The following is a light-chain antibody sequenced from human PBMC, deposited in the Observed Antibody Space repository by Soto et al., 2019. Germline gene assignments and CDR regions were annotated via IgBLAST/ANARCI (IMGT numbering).Light chain of an antibody. CDR3: QQSYSTTWT. CDR2: AAS. CDR1: QTISTF. V-gene: IGKV1-39*01. J-gene: IGKJ1*01. Sequence: DIQMTQSPSSLSASVGDRITITCRPSQTISTFLNWYQQKPGKAPKLLICAASSLQSGVPSRFSGSGSGTDFTLTISNLQVEDFATYYCQQSYSTTWTFGQGTKVDIK.